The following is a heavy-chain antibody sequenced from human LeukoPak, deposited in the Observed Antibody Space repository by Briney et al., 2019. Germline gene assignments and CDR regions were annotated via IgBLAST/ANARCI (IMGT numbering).Heavy chain of an antibody. D-gene: IGHD3-3*01. Sequence: SETLSLTCTVSGGSIRSYYWSWIRQPPGKGLEWIGYIYYSGSTNYNPSPKSRVSISVDTSKNQFSLKLSSVTAADTAVYYCASRSSIWSGYQDTLYYFDSWGQGTLVTVSS. J-gene: IGHJ4*02. CDR3: ASRSSIWSGYQDTLYYFDS. CDR2: IYYSGST. CDR1: GGSIRSYY. V-gene: IGHV4-59*01.